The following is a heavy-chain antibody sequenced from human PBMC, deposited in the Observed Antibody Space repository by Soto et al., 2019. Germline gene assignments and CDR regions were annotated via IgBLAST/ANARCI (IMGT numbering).Heavy chain of an antibody. V-gene: IGHV3-23*01. Sequence: PGGSLRLSCAASGFSFGSYALSWVRQAPGKGLEWVSTISGSDGKTFYADSVKGLFSISRDTSQSTLYLQTNSLRADDTAMYYCARWSYLDYWGQGTRVTVSS. CDR2: ISGSDGKT. J-gene: IGHJ4*02. D-gene: IGHD3-3*01. CDR1: GFSFGSYA. CDR3: ARWSYLDY.